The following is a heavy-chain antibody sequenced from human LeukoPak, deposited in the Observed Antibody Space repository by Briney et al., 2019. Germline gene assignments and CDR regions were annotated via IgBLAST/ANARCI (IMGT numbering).Heavy chain of an antibody. J-gene: IGHJ4*02. V-gene: IGHV4-34*01. Sequence: PSETLSLTCAVYGGSFSGYYWSWIRQPPGKGLEWIGEINHRGSTNYNPSLKSRVTISVDTSKNQFSLKLSSVTAADTAVYYCARRWIAARKLDYWGQGTLVTVSS. D-gene: IGHD6-6*01. CDR3: ARRWIAARKLDY. CDR2: INHRGST. CDR1: GGSFSGYY.